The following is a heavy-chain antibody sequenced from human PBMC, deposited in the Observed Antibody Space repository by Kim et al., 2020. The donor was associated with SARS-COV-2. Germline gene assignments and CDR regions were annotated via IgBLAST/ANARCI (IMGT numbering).Heavy chain of an antibody. D-gene: IGHD2-15*01. J-gene: IGHJ4*02. Sequence: KNYAASVKGRFTNSRDNSKNTLYLQMNSLRAEDTAVYYCAREGVAAHFDYWGQGTLVTVSS. CDR3: AREGVAAHFDY. V-gene: IGHV3-30*01. CDR2: K.